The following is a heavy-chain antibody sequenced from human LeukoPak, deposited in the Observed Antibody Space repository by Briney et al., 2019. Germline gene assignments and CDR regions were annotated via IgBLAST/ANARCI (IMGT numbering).Heavy chain of an antibody. CDR3: ARGTKTVTPPDY. CDR1: GFTFSNYG. Sequence: GRSLRLSCAASGFTFSNYGMHWVRQAPGKGLEWVALIWYDGSNKYYADSVKGRFTISRDNSKNTLYLQMNSLRAEDTAVYYCARGTKTVTPPDYWGQGTLVTVSS. CDR2: IWYDGSNK. J-gene: IGHJ4*02. D-gene: IGHD3-16*02. V-gene: IGHV3-33*01.